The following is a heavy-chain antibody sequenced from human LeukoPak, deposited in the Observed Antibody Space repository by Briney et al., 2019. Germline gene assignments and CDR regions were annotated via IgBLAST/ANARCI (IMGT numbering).Heavy chain of an antibody. CDR1: GFTFSSYS. D-gene: IGHD3-3*01. CDR2: ISSSSSTI. J-gene: IGHJ4*02. Sequence: GGSLRLSCAASGFTFSSYSMNWVRQAPGKGLEWVSYISSSSSTIYYADSVKGRFTISRDNSKNTLYLQMNSLRAEDTAVYYCAKVGLGFWSGYSFDYWGQGTLVTVSS. V-gene: IGHV3-48*01. CDR3: AKVGLGFWSGYSFDY.